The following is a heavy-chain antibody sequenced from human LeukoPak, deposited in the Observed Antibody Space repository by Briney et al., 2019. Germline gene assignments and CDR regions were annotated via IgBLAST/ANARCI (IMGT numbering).Heavy chain of an antibody. J-gene: IGHJ5*02. CDR3: ARLGGGYSGYDCWFDP. CDR2: IYPCDSDT. CDR1: GYSFTSYW. Sequence: GESLKIYCKGSGYSFTSYWIGWVRQMPGKGLEWVGIIYPCDSDTRYRASLQAQDPISADKPIRTAYLQWSSLKASDAAMYHCARLGGGYSGYDCWFDPWGQGTLVTVSS. V-gene: IGHV5-51*01. D-gene: IGHD5-12*01.